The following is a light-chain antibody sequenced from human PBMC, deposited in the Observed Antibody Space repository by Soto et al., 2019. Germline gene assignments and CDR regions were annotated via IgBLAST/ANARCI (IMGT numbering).Light chain of an antibody. CDR2: DAS. CDR3: QQYENYWT. V-gene: IGKV1-5*01. J-gene: IGKJ1*01. CDR1: QSISSW. Sequence: DIQMTQSPSTLSATAGDRVTITSRSSQSISSWLAWYQHKPGKAPKLLIYDASNLDSGVPSRFSGSGSGTEFSLTISNLQPDDCATYYCQQYENYWTFGQGTKV.